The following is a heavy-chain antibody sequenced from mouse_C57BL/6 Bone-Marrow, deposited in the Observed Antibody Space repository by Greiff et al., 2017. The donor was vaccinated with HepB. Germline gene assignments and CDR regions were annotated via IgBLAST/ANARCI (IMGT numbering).Heavy chain of an antibody. Sequence: EVQVVESGGGLVQPGESLKLSCESNEYEFPSHDMSWVRKTPEKRLELVAAINSDGGSTYYPDTMERRFIISRDNTKMTLYLQMSSLRSEDTALYYCARHGDYDGVGAMDYWGQGTSVTVSS. J-gene: IGHJ4*01. D-gene: IGHD2-4*01. CDR2: INSDGGST. CDR1: EYEFPSHD. V-gene: IGHV5-2*01. CDR3: ARHGDYDGVGAMDY.